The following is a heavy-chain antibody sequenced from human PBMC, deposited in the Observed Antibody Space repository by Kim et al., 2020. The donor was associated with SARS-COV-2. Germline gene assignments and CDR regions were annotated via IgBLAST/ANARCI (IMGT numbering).Heavy chain of an antibody. D-gene: IGHD2-15*01. CDR1: GFTFSSYA. V-gene: IGHV3-64D*06. Sequence: GGSLRLSCTASGFTFSSYAMHWVRQAPGKGLECVGAISSNGGSTYNAYSVKGRSTFSSANSKNTLYLQMSSLSAETTAEYYCVRAGRYGGRIGGCAFDI. J-gene: IGHJ3*02. CDR2: ISSNGGST. CDR3: VRAGRYGGRIGGCAFDI.